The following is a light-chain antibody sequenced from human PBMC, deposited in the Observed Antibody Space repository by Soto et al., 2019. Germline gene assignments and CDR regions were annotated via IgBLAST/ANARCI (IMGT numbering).Light chain of an antibody. Sequence: DIQLTQSPSFLSASVGDRVTITCRASQDISTYLAWYQQKPGKAPNLLIYAASTLQSGVPSRFSGSGSGTEFTLTISSLQPEDFATYYCQQLKSYPRIFGQGTRLEIK. J-gene: IGKJ5*01. CDR2: AAS. V-gene: IGKV1-9*01. CDR3: QQLKSYPRI. CDR1: QDISTY.